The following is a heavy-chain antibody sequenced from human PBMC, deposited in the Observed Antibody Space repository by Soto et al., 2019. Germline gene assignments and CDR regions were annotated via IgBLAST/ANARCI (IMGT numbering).Heavy chain of an antibody. CDR1: GYTFTGYY. Sequence: ASVKVSCKASGYTFTGYYMHWVRQAPGQGLEWMGWINPNSGGTNYAQKFQGWVTMTRDTSISTAYMELSRLRSDDTAVYYCARGADTAMAGGRKYFDYWGQGTLVTISS. V-gene: IGHV1-2*04. D-gene: IGHD5-18*01. CDR3: ARGADTAMAGGRKYFDY. J-gene: IGHJ4*02. CDR2: INPNSGGT.